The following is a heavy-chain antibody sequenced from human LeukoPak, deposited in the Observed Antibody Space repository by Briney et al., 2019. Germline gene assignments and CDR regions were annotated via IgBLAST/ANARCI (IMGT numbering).Heavy chain of an antibody. J-gene: IGHJ4*02. D-gene: IGHD3-3*02. V-gene: IGHV4-59*01. CDR3: ARALARPTYYFDY. CDR1: GGSISSYY. CDR2: IYYSGST. Sequence: SETLSLTCTVSGGSISSYYWSWIRQPPGKGLEWIGYIYYSGSTNYNPSLKSRVTISVDTSKNQFSLKLSSVTAADTAVYYCARALARPTYYFDYWGQGTLVTVSS.